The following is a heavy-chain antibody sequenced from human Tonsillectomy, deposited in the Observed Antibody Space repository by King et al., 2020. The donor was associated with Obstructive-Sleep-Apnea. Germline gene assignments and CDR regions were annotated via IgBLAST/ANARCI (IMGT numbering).Heavy chain of an antibody. CDR3: ARDPVATIDRNYYYGMDV. J-gene: IGHJ6*02. V-gene: IGHV3-30*04. D-gene: IGHD5-12*01. Sequence: QLVQSGGGVVQPGRSLRLSCAASGFTFSSYAMHWVRQAPGKGLEWVAVISYDGSNKYYADSVKGRFTISRDNSKNTLYLQMNSLRAEDTAVYYCARDPVATIDRNYYYGMDVWGQGTTVTVSS. CDR2: ISYDGSNK. CDR1: GFTFSSYA.